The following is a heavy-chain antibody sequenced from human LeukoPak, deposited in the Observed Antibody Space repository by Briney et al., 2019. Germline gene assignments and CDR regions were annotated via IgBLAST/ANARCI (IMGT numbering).Heavy chain of an antibody. CDR3: ATYCSSTSCRGEDY. D-gene: IGHD2-2*01. CDR1: GFTFSSYA. CDR2: ISGSGGST. V-gene: IGHV3-23*01. J-gene: IGHJ4*02. Sequence: GGSLRLSCAASGFTFSSYAMSWVRQAPGKGLEWVSAISGSGGSTYYADSVKGRFTISRDNSKNTLYLQMNGLRAEDTAVYYCATYCSSTSCRGEDYWGQGTLVTVSS.